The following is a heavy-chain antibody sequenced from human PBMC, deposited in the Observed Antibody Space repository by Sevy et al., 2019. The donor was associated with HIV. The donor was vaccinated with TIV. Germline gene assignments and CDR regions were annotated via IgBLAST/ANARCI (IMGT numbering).Heavy chain of an antibody. Sequence: SETLSLTCTVSGGSITSLYWNWIRQPPGKGLEWIVKIYYNGHTNYNPSLKSRVTLSLDTSKNQFSLRLSSVTAADTAMYYCAGGNAWGRGYSWGQGTLVTVSS. V-gene: IGHV4-59*08. D-gene: IGHD1-26*01. CDR2: IYYNGHT. CDR1: GGSITSLY. CDR3: AGGNAWGRGYS. J-gene: IGHJ4*02.